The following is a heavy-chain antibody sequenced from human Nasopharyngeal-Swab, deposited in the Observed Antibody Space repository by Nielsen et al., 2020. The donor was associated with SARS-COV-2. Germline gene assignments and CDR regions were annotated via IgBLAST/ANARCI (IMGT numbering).Heavy chain of an antibody. Sequence: SETLSLTCGVYGGSFSGYYWNWIRQPPGKRLEWIGEINHSGSTYYTPFLKSRVTISVDTSNNQFSLRLSSVTAADTAVYYCARGSYSASSDGEKYYYHGMDVWGQGTTVTVSS. J-gene: IGHJ6*02. CDR2: INHSGST. V-gene: IGHV4-34*01. CDR3: ARGSYSASSDGEKYYYHGMDV. D-gene: IGHD6-6*01. CDR1: GGSFSGYY.